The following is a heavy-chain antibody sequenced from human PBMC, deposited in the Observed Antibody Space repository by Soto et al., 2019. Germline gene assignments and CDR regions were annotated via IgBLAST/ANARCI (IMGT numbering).Heavy chain of an antibody. CDR1: GGSISSYY. Sequence: QVQLQESGPGLVKPSETLSLTCTVSGGSISSYYWSWIRQPPGKGLEWIGYIYYSGSTNYNPSLKSRVTISVDTSKNQFSLKLSSVTAADTAVYYCARASFRRDNWFDPWGQGTLVTVSS. D-gene: IGHD1-26*01. J-gene: IGHJ5*02. V-gene: IGHV4-59*01. CDR2: IYYSGST. CDR3: ARASFRRDNWFDP.